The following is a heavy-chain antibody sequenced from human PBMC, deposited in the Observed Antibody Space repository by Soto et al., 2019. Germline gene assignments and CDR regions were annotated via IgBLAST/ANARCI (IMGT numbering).Heavy chain of an antibody. J-gene: IGHJ6*02. CDR2: IIPVFGTP. CDR1: GGSLSNYG. V-gene: IGHV1-69*13. D-gene: IGHD3-22*01. CDR3: ARGDATKIVVTTYYGMDV. Sequence: AVKVSCKPSGGSLSNYGISWVRQAPGQGREWMGEIIPVFGTPNYAQKFQDRVTITADESTTTFYMEVRSLTSEDTAVYYCARGDATKIVVTTYYGMDVWGQGTTVTVSS.